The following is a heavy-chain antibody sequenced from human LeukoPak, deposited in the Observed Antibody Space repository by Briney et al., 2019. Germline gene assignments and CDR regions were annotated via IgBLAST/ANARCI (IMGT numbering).Heavy chain of an antibody. CDR2: ILTSGST. V-gene: IGHV4-4*07. CDR3: AATVAGSKHFDY. Sequence: PSETLPLTCTVSGGSISSYYWSWIRQPAGKGLEWIGRILTSGSTNYNPSHKSRVTMSVDTSKNQFPLKLSSVTAADMAVYYCAATVAGSKHFDYWGQGSLVTVSS. D-gene: IGHD6-19*01. CDR1: GGSISSYY. J-gene: IGHJ4*02.